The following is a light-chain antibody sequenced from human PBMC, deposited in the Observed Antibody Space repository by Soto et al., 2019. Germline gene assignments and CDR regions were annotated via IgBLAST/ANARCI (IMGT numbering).Light chain of an antibody. CDR1: QSISTW. J-gene: IGKJ5*01. CDR2: DAS. V-gene: IGKV1-5*01. CDR3: QQYHRSSVT. Sequence: DIQMTQSPSTLSASVGDRVTITCRASQSISTWLAWYQQKPGNAPKLLIYDASTLERGVPSRFSGTGSGTEFTLAISSLQPDDFATYYCQQYHRSSVTFGQGTRLEIK.